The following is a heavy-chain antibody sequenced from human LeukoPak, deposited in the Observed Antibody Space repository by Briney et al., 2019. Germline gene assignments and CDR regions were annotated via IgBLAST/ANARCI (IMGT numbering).Heavy chain of an antibody. CDR1: GGSISSYY. J-gene: IGHJ5*02. V-gene: IGHV4-59*12. D-gene: IGHD6-13*01. CDR2: IYYSGST. CDR3: ARDVGIAAAGGADP. Sequence: SETLSLTCTVSGGSISSYYWSWIRQPPGKGLEWIGYIYYSGSTNYNPSLKSRVTISVDASKNQFSLKLSSVTAADTAVYYCARDVGIAAAGGADPWGQGTLVTVSS.